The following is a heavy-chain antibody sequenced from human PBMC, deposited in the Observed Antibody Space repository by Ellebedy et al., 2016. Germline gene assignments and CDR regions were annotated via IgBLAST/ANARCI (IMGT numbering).Heavy chain of an antibody. CDR3: ARVDTAMATDY. D-gene: IGHD5-18*01. CDR2: IYYSGST. Sequence: SETLSLXXTVSGGSISSYYWSWIRQPPGKGLEWIGYIYYSGSTNYNPSLKSRVTISVDTSKNQFSLKLSSVTAADTAVYYCARVDTAMATDYWGQGTLVTVSS. V-gene: IGHV4-59*01. CDR1: GGSISSYY. J-gene: IGHJ4*02.